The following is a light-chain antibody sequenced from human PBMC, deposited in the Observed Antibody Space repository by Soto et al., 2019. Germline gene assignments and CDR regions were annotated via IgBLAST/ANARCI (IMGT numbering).Light chain of an antibody. CDR1: QGIQNW. Sequence: IHLTQSPSYVSAYVGDRVTITCRASQGIQNWLAWYQQKPGKAPKLLIYKASSLESGVPSRFSGSGSGTEFTLTISSLQPDDFATYYCQQYNSYSTFGQGTKVDI. V-gene: IGKV1-5*03. CDR3: QQYNSYST. J-gene: IGKJ1*01. CDR2: KAS.